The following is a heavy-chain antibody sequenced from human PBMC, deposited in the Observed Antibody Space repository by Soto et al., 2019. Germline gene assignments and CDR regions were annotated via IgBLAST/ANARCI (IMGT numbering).Heavy chain of an antibody. CDR1: GFTFSSYA. V-gene: IGHV3-23*01. CDR2: ISGSGGST. D-gene: IGHD1-1*01. CDR3: AKDPLDNPEYFQH. Sequence: GGSLRLSCAASGFTFSSYAISWVRQAPGKGLEWVSAISGSGGSTYYADSVKGRFTISRDNSKNTLYLQMNSLRAEDTAVYYCAKDPLDNPEYFQHWGQGTLVTVSS. J-gene: IGHJ1*01.